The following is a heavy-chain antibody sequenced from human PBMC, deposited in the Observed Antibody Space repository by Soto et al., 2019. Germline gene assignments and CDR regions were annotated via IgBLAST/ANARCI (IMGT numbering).Heavy chain of an antibody. D-gene: IGHD2-21*02. J-gene: IGHJ3*02. CDR2: IIPIFGTA. Sequence: QVQLVQSGAEVKKPGSSVKVSCKASGGTFSSYAISWVRQAPGQGLEWMGGIIPIFGTANYAQKFQGRVTITADESTSTAYMELSSLRSEDTAVYDCASIPNSLQNTPYCGGDCYSGAFDIWGQGTMVTVSS. CDR3: ASIPNSLQNTPYCGGDCYSGAFDI. V-gene: IGHV1-69*01. CDR1: GGTFSSYA.